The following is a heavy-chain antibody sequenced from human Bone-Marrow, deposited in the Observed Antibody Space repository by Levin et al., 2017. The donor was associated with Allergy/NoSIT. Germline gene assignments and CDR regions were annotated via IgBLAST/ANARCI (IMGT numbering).Heavy chain of an antibody. CDR3: AKGVYAGTRQRPDNFDY. CDR2: ISGSGGST. J-gene: IGHJ4*02. D-gene: IGHD6-13*01. V-gene: IGHV3-23*01. Sequence: GESLKISCAASGFTFSSYAMSWVRQAPGKGLEWVSAISGSGGSTYYADSVKGRFTISRDNSKNTLYLQMNSLRAEDTAVYYCAKGVYAGTRQRPDNFDYWGQGTLVTVSS. CDR1: GFTFSSYA.